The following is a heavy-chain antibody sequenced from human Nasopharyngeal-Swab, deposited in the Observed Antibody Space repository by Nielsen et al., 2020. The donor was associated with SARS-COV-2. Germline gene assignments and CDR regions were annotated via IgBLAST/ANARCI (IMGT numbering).Heavy chain of an antibody. CDR3: ARAVVTPSGYSDYYYGMDV. CDR2: INPNSGGT. J-gene: IGHJ6*02. D-gene: IGHD4-23*01. V-gene: IGHV1-2*06. Sequence: WVRQAPGQGLEWMGRINPNSGGTNYAQKFQGRDTMTRDTSISTAYMELSRLRSDDTAVYYCARAVVTPSGYSDYYYGMDVWGQGTTVTVSS.